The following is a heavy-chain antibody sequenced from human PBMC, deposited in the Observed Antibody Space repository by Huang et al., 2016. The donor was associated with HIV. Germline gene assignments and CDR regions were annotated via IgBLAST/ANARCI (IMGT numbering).Heavy chain of an antibody. CDR1: GFTFSSYA. J-gene: IGHJ5*02. CDR3: ARGIPLYSSSWLNWFDP. D-gene: IGHD6-13*01. CDR2: ISYDGSNK. Sequence: QVQLVESGGGVVQPGRSLRLSCAASGFTFSSYAMHWVRQAPGKGLEWVAVISYDGSNKDYADSVKGRFTISRDNSKNTLYLQMNSLRAEDTAVYYCARGIPLYSSSWLNWFDPWGQGTLVTVSS. V-gene: IGHV3-30-3*01.